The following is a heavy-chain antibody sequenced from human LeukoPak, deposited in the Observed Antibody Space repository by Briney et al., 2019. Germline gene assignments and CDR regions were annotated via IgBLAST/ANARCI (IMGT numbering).Heavy chain of an antibody. CDR2: ISGSGGST. CDR3: AKSVSSGYYWFDY. CDR1: GFTFSTYA. D-gene: IGHD3-22*01. V-gene: IGHV3-23*01. Sequence: GGSLRLSCAASGFTFSTYAMSWVRQAPGKGLEWVSGISGSGGSTYYADSVKGRFTISRDNSKNTLYLQVNSLRAEGTAVYYCAKSVSSGYYWFDYWGQGTLVTVSS. J-gene: IGHJ4*02.